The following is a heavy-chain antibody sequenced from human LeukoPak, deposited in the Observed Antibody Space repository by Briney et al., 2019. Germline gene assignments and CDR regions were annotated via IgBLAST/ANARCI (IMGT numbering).Heavy chain of an antibody. CDR2: IYHSGST. J-gene: IGHJ6*02. CDR3: ARGDPSGMDV. V-gene: IGHV4-30-2*01. Sequence: SQTLSLTCALSGGSISSGGYSWSWIRQPPGKGLEWIGYIYHSGSTYYNPSLKSRVTISVDRSKNQFSLKLSSVTAADTAVYYCARGDPSGMDVWGQGTTVTVSS. CDR1: GGSISSGGYS. D-gene: IGHD2-21*02.